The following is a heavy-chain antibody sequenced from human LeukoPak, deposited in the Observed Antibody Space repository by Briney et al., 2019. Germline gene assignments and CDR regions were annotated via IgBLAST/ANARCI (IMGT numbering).Heavy chain of an antibody. D-gene: IGHD2-15*01. V-gene: IGHV4-61*01. Sequence: SETLSLTCTVSGGSVSSGNYYWSWIRQPPGKGLEWIGYIRYSGSTNYNPSLKSRVTMSVDTSKNQFSLKLSSVTAADTAVYYCARDRGRGAALDYWGQGTLVTVSS. CDR3: ARDRGRGAALDY. J-gene: IGHJ4*02. CDR2: IRYSGST. CDR1: GGSVSSGNYY.